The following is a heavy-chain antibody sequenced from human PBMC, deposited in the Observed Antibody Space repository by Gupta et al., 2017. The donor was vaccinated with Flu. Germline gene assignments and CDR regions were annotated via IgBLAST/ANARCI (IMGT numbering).Heavy chain of an antibody. CDR2: ISSSAFT. V-gene: IGHV3-48*03. Sequence: EVQLVESGGGVVQAGGVLRLSCAASGFTLSSYDMSWVRQAPGRGLEWFSFISSSAFTYYGDPVRGRFTISRDNAKNSLYLQMGGLRDEDTAVYYCARGHGASWGPGTLGTVSS. D-gene: IGHD3-16*01. CDR3: ARGHGAS. CDR1: GFTLSSYD. J-gene: IGHJ4*02.